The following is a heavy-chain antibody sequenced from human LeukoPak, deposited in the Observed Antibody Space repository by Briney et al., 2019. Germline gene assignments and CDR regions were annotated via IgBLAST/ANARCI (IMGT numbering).Heavy chain of an antibody. D-gene: IGHD6-13*01. CDR3: AKDLIAAGRGEYYFDY. CDR2: ISYDGSNK. Sequence: GGSLRLSRAASGFTFSSYGMHWVRQAPGKGLEWVAVISYDGSNKYYADSVKGRFTISRDNSKNTLYLQMNSLRAEDTAVYYCAKDLIAAGRGEYYFDYWGQGTLVTVSS. V-gene: IGHV3-30*18. J-gene: IGHJ4*02. CDR1: GFTFSSYG.